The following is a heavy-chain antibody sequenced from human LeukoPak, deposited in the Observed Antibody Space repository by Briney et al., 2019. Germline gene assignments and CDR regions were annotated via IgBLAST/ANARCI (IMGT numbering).Heavy chain of an antibody. CDR2: IYYSGNT. J-gene: IGHJ4*02. V-gene: IGHV4-39*07. CDR1: GGSISSNSYS. Sequence: PSETLSLTCTVSGGSISSNSYSWGWIRQPPGKGLEWIGSIYYSGNTYYNPSLKSRVTISVDTSKNQFSLKLSSVTAADTAVYYCARLRRYYGSGSIGKYYFDYWGQGTLVTVSS. CDR3: ARLRRYYGSGSIGKYYFDY. D-gene: IGHD3-10*01.